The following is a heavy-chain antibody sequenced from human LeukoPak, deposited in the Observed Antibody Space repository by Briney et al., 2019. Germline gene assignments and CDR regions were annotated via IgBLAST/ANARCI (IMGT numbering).Heavy chain of an antibody. CDR2: FDPEDGET. Sequence: GASVKVSCKTSGYTFRNYGISWVRQAPGQGLEWMGGFDPEDGETIYAQKFQGRVTMTEDTSTDTAYMELSSLRSEDTAVYYCATDLLSSSWYKDAFDIWGQGTMVTVSS. V-gene: IGHV1-24*01. CDR3: ATDLLSSSWYKDAFDI. CDR1: GYTFRNYG. D-gene: IGHD6-13*01. J-gene: IGHJ3*02.